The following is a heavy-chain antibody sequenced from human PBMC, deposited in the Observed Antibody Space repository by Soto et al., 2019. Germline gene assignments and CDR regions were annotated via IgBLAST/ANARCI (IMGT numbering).Heavy chain of an antibody. CDR1: GFTFSSYG. V-gene: IGHV3-30*18. D-gene: IGHD1-20*01. CDR3: AKDVRWVEVTGSYFDY. J-gene: IGHJ4*02. CDR2: ISYDGSNK. Sequence: GGSLRLSCAASGFTFSSYGMHWVRQAPGKGLEWVAVISYDGSNKYYADSVKGRFTISRDNSKNTLYLQMNSLRAEDTAVYYCAKDVRWVEVTGSYFDYWGQGTLVTVSS.